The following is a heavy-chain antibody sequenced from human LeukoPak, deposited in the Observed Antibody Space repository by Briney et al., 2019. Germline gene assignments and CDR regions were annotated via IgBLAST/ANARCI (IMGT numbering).Heavy chain of an antibody. CDR1: GGSISSSSYY. V-gene: IGHV4-39*07. D-gene: IGHD3-3*01. CDR3: ARGGEEWFPFDP. J-gene: IGHJ5*02. CDR2: IYYSGST. Sequence: SETLSLTCTVSGGSISSSSYYWGWIRQPPGKGLEWIGSIYYSGSTNYNPSLKSRVTISVDTSKNQFSLKLSSVTAADTAVYYCARGGEEWFPFDPWGQGTLVTVSS.